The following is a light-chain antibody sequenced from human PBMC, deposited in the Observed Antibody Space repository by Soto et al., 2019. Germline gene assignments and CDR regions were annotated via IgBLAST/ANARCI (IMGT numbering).Light chain of an antibody. V-gene: IGLV1-44*01. J-gene: IGLJ2*01. CDR1: SSNIGSNP. Sequence: QSVLAQPPSASGTPGQRVTISCSGSSSNIGSNPVSWYQHLPGTAPKLLIYSSNQRPSGVPDRFSGSESGTSASLAISGLQSEDEADHYCAAWDDSLNGVVFGGGTKVTVL. CDR2: SSN. CDR3: AAWDDSLNGVV.